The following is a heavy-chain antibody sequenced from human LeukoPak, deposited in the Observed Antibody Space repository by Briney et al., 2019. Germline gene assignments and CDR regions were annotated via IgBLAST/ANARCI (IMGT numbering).Heavy chain of an antibody. D-gene: IGHD3-22*01. CDR3: ARARRLLITMIVVDDAFDI. V-gene: IGHV1-3*03. CDR1: GYTFTSYA. J-gene: IGHJ3*02. Sequence: ASVKVSCKASGYTFTSYAMHWVRQAPGQRLEWMGWINAGNGNTKYSQEFQGRVTITRDTSASTAYMELSSLRSEDMAVYYCARARRLLITMIVVDDAFDIWGQGTMVTVSS. CDR2: INAGNGNT.